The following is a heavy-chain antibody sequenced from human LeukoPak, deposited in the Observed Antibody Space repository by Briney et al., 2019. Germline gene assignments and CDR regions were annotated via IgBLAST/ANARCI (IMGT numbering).Heavy chain of an antibody. Sequence: SVKVSCKASGYTFTGYYIHWVRQAPGQGLEWMGGITPMFGTANYAQKFQGRVTITADESTRTAYMDLKSLKFEDTAVYYCARDAAIYDSGAYYYLWWGQGTLVTVSS. D-gene: IGHD3-22*01. CDR2: ITPMFGTA. CDR1: GYTFTGYY. J-gene: IGHJ4*02. V-gene: IGHV1-69*13. CDR3: ARDAAIYDSGAYYYLW.